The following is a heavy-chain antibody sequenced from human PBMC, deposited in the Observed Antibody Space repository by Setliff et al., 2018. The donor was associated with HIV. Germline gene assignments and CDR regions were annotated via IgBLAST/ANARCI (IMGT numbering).Heavy chain of an antibody. CDR3: ARAGSYDSSGYYYRPFAFDI. CDR2: ISAYNGNT. V-gene: IGHV1-18*01. D-gene: IGHD3-22*01. J-gene: IGHJ3*02. Sequence: AASVKVSCKASGYTFTSYGISWVRQAPGQGLEWMGWISAYNGNTNYAQKLQGRVTMTTDTSTSTAYMELRSLRSDDTAVYYCARAGSYDSSGYYYRPFAFDIWGQGTMVTVSS. CDR1: GYTFTSYG.